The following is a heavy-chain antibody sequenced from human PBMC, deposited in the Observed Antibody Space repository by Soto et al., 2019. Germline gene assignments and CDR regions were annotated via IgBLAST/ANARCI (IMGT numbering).Heavy chain of an antibody. CDR2: IIPIFGTA. CDR1: GGTFSSYS. V-gene: IGHV1-69*01. J-gene: IGHJ4*02. CDR3: AREVGRHSRGIEY. D-gene: IGHD1-26*01. Sequence: QVQLVQSGAEVKKPGSSVKVSCKASGGTFSSYSINWVRQAPGQGLEWMGEIIPIFGTANYAQKFQGRVTITADESTSTAFMELRGLRSEDTSVYYFAREVGRHSRGIEYWGQGKRVTVSS.